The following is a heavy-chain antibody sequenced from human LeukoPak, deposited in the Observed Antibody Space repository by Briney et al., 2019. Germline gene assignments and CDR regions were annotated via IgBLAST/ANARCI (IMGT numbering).Heavy chain of an antibody. V-gene: IGHV3-43*02. CDR1: GFSFDGFG. D-gene: IGHD5-12*01. J-gene: IGHJ4*02. CDR3: ATDSPYSGRVFDC. Sequence: PGGSLRLSCAGSGFSFDGFGMHWVRQRPGKGLEWVSLISGDGGTTHYADSVKGRFTISRDNSKNYLYLQMNSLRTDDTALYYCATDSPYSGRVFDCWGQGTLVTVSS. CDR2: ISGDGGTT.